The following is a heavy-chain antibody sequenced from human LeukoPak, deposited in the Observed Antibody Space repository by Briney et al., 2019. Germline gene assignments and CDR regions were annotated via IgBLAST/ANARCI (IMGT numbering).Heavy chain of an antibody. CDR2: IKQDGSEK. CDR3: ARDREYCGGDCYSPSFDY. J-gene: IGHJ4*02. D-gene: IGHD2-21*01. V-gene: IGHV3-7*01. Sequence: GGSLRLSCAASGFTFSSYWMSWVRLAPGKGLEWVANIKQDGSEKYYVDSVKGRFTISRDNAKNSLYLQMNSLRAEDTAVYYCARDREYCGGDCYSPSFDYWGQGTLVTVSS. CDR1: GFTFSSYW.